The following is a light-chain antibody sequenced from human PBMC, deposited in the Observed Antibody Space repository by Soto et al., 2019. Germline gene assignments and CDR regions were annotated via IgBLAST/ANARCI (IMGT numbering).Light chain of an antibody. V-gene: IGKV1-5*03. J-gene: IGKJ1*01. CDR1: QSISNC. CDR3: QQYKSYSPT. Sequence: DTQMTQSPSTLSASVGDRVTITCRASQSISNCLAWYQQRPGRAPNLLNHTASTLKSGVPSRFSGSGSGTEFTLTISSLQPDDFATYYCQQYKSYSPTFGQGTKVEIK. CDR2: TAS.